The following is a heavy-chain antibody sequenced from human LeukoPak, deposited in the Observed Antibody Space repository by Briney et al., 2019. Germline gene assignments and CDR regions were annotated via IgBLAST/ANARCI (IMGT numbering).Heavy chain of an antibody. CDR3: ARGLAIAAAVYFDY. V-gene: IGHV4-4*07. Sequence: SETLSLTCTVSGGSISSYYWSWIRQPAGKGLEWIGRIYTSGSTNYNPSHKSRVTMSIDTSKNQFSLKLSSVTAADTAVYYCARGLAIAAAVYFDYWGQGILVTVSS. CDR2: IYTSGST. J-gene: IGHJ4*02. D-gene: IGHD6-13*01. CDR1: GGSISSYY.